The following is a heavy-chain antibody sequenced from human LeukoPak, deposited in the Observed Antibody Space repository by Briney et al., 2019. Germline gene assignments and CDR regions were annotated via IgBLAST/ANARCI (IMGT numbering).Heavy chain of an antibody. J-gene: IGHJ3*01. CDR1: GYTFTSYD. CDR3: GRNSSGDAFDV. Sequence: GASVKVSCKASGYTFTSYDINWVRQATGQGLEWMGWISSYTGNTNYAQKLQGRVAMTTDTSTSTAYMELRSLRSDDTAVYYCGRNSSGDAFDVWGQGTMVTVSS. CDR2: ISSYTGNT. V-gene: IGHV1-18*01. D-gene: IGHD6-19*01.